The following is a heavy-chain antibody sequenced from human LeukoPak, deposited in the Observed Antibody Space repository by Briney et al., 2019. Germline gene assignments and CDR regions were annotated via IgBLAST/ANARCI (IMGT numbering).Heavy chain of an antibody. CDR1: SGSISSSIDY. CDR3: ARGIQARGYSYGPKLFDY. Sequence: SETLSLTCTVSSGSISSSIDYWVWIRQPPGTGLEWIGSIDYSGSTYYNASLKSRVTISVDTSKNQFSLKLSSVTAADTAVYYCARGIQARGYSYGPKLFDYWGQGTLVTVSS. CDR2: IDYSGST. D-gene: IGHD5-18*01. V-gene: IGHV4-39*01. J-gene: IGHJ4*02.